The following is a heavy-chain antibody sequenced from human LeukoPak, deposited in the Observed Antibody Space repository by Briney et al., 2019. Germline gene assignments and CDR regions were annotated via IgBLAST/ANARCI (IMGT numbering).Heavy chain of an antibody. CDR1: GFTFDGYC. D-gene: IGHD3/OR15-3a*01. Sequence: GRSLRLSCAASGFTFDGYCMHWVRQAPGEGLEWVSGISWNGGSIGYADSVKGRFTISRDNAKNSLYLQMNSLRAEDTALYYCAKDIGTGGSYYYYYGMDVWGQGTTVTVSS. CDR2: ISWNGGSI. V-gene: IGHV3-9*01. CDR3: AKDIGTGGSYYYYYGMDV. J-gene: IGHJ6*02.